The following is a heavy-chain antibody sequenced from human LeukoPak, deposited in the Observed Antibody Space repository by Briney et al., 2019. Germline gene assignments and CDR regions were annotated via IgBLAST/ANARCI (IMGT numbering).Heavy chain of an antibody. J-gene: IGHJ1*01. CDR1: GFTFSSYA. CDR3: AKDRSGSTAEYFQD. Sequence: PGGSLRLSCAASGFTFSSYAMSWVRQAPGKGLEWVSVISGSGYSTYYADSVKGRFTISRDNPKNTLYLQMNSLRAEDTAVYYCAKDRSGSTAEYFQDWGQGTLVTVSS. V-gene: IGHV3-23*01. D-gene: IGHD3-10*01. CDR2: ISGSGYST.